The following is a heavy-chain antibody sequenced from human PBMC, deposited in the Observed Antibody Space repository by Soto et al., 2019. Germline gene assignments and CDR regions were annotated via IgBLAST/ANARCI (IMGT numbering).Heavy chain of an antibody. D-gene: IGHD3-9*01. J-gene: IGHJ4*02. CDR2: IYYSGST. Sequence: SETLSLTCTVSGGSISSGGYYWSLIRQHPGKGLEWIGYIYYSGSTYYNPSLKSRVTISVDTSKNQFSLKLMSLSAADTAVYYCGRLEGLATISYYFDYWGQGALVTVSS. CDR3: GRLEGLATISYYFDY. V-gene: IGHV4-31*03. CDR1: GGSISSGGYY.